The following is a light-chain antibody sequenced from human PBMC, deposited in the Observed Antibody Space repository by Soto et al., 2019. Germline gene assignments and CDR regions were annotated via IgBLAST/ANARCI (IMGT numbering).Light chain of an antibody. V-gene: IGKV3-20*01. CDR1: QSVSSSY. Sequence: EIVLTQSPGTLSLSPGERATLSCRASQSVSSSYFAWYQQKPGQAPRLLIYAASSRATGIPDRFSGSGSGTDFTLTMSRLEPEDFAVYYCQQYGSSPLTFGGGTKVEIK. CDR2: AAS. CDR3: QQYGSSPLT. J-gene: IGKJ4*01.